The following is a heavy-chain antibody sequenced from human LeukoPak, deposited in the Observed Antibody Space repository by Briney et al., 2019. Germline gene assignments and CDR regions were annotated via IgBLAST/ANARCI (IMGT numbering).Heavy chain of an antibody. D-gene: IGHD3-3*01. Sequence: AGGSLRLSCAASGFTFSSYAMSWVRQAPGKGLEWVSAISGSGGTTYYADSVKGRFTISRDNSKNTLDLQMNSLRAEDTAVYYCARSSGAAFDYWGQGTTVTVSS. CDR3: ARSSGAAFDY. CDR2: ISGSGGTT. CDR1: GFTFSSYA. J-gene: IGHJ4*03. V-gene: IGHV3-23*01.